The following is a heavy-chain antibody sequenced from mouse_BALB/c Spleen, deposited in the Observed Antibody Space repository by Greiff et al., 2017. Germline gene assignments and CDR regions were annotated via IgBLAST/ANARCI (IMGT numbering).Heavy chain of an antibody. D-gene: IGHD4-1*01. Sequence: EVQLQESGAELVKPGASVKLSCTASGFNIKDTYMHWVKQRPEQGLEWIGRIDPANGNTKYDPKFQGKATITADTSSNTAYLQLSSLTSEDTAVYYCARSLNWAWFAYWGQGTLVTVSA. V-gene: IGHV14-3*02. J-gene: IGHJ3*01. CDR3: ARSLNWAWFAY. CDR2: IDPANGNT. CDR1: GFNIKDTY.